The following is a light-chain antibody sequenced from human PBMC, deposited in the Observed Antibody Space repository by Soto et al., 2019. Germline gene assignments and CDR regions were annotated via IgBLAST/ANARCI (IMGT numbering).Light chain of an antibody. V-gene: IGKV3-20*01. Sequence: EIVLTQSPGTLSLSQGERATLSCRDSQSVSSSYLAWYQQKPGQAPRLLLYGASSRATGIPYRFSGRGSGTDFTLTISRLEHEDFAVYYCQQYGSSRTFGQGTKVESK. CDR1: QSVSSSY. CDR2: GAS. J-gene: IGKJ1*01. CDR3: QQYGSSRT.